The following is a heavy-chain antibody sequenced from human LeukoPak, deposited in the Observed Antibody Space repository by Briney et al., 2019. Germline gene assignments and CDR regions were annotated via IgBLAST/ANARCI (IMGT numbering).Heavy chain of an antibody. D-gene: IGHD3/OR15-3a*01. V-gene: IGHV3-7*01. Sequence: QPGGSLRLSCDVSGFTFSMYWMTWVRQAPGKGLEWVANINEGGSRDWYVDSLKGRFTISRDNARNSVYLQMNGLRVEDTAVYYCAREVFPGGLLNTAFAHWGQGALVTVSS. CDR3: AREVFPGGLLNTAFAH. J-gene: IGHJ4*02. CDR1: GFTFSMYW. CDR2: INEGGSRD.